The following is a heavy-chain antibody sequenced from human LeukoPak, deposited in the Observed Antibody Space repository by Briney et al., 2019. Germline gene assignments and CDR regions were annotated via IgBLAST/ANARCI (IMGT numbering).Heavy chain of an antibody. V-gene: IGHV3-7*03. CDR3: AKNNYDFWSGYYPRAYAFDI. J-gene: IGHJ3*02. D-gene: IGHD3-3*01. CDR1: GFTFSSYW. CDR2: IKQDGSEK. Sequence: PGGSLRLSCAASGFTFSSYWMSWVRQAPGKGLEWVANIKQDGSEKYYVDSVKGRFTISRDNAKNSLYLQMNSLRAEDTAVYYCAKNNYDFWSGYYPRAYAFDIWGQGTMVTVSS.